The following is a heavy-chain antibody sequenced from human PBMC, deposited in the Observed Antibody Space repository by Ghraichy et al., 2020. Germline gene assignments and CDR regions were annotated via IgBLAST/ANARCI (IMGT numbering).Heavy chain of an antibody. CDR2: IRSKAKSYAT. Sequence: LSLTCAASGFSFSGSPMHWVRQASGKGLEWVGRIRSKAKSYATEYAESVKGRFTISRDDSKNTAYLQMNSLKTEDTAVYYCTRHAEGMYYYDSSGHPFDPWGQGTLVTVSS. CDR1: GFSFSGSP. CDR3: TRHAEGMYYYDSSGHPFDP. D-gene: IGHD3-22*01. V-gene: IGHV3-73*01. J-gene: IGHJ5*02.